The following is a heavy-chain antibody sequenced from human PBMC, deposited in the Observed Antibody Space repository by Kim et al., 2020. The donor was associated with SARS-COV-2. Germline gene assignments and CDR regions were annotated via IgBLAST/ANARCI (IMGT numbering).Heavy chain of an antibody. D-gene: IGHD3-22*01. J-gene: IGHJ4*02. CDR1: GFTFSSYA. V-gene: IGHV3-23*01. CDR2: ISGSGGST. Sequence: GGSLRLSCAASGFTFSSYAMSWVRQAPGKGLEWVSAISGSGGSTYYADSVKGRFTISRDNSKNTLYLQMNSLRAEDTAVYYCAKGYYDSSGYRHTFDYWGQGTLVTVSS. CDR3: AKGYYDSSGYRHTFDY.